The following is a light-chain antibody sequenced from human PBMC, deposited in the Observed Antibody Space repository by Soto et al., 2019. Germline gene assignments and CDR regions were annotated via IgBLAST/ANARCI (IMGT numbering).Light chain of an antibody. CDR3: QQYGSSPLT. Sequence: ILWTQSPGTLSFSPGERATLSCRASQSVSSSYLAWYQQKPGQAPRLLIYGASSRATGIPDRCSGSGSGTDFTLTISRLEPEDFAVYYCQQYGSSPLTFGGGTKVDIK. CDR2: GAS. CDR1: QSVSSSY. V-gene: IGKV3-20*01. J-gene: IGKJ4*01.